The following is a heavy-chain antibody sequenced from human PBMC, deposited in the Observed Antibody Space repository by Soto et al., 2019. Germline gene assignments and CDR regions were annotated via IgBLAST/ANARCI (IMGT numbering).Heavy chain of an antibody. V-gene: IGHV4-30-4*01. J-gene: IGHJ6*02. CDR2: IYYTGIT. CDR1: GGSISSGDCY. CDR3: VREAKRTYGCHSDGVDV. D-gene: IGHD4-17*01. Sequence: QVQLQESGPGLVKPSQTLSLTCSVSGGSISSGDCYWSWIRQPPGQGLEWIGYIYYTGITYYNPSLKSRVTISVDTSKNHFALKLSSVTAADTAMYYCVREAKRTYGCHSDGVDVWGQGTTVTVSS.